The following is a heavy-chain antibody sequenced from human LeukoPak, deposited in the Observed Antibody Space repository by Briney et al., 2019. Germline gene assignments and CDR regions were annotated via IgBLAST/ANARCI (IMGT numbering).Heavy chain of an antibody. CDR1: GFIFRNYA. D-gene: IGHD3-9*01. CDR2: ITGSGDTT. CDR3: AKWGDYDILTGYYVSDF. V-gene: IGHV3-23*01. J-gene: IGHJ4*02. Sequence: GGSLRLSCAASGFIFRNYAMSWVRQAPGKGLEWVSAITGSGDTTYYADSVKGRFTISRDNSKNTLYVEINTLRAEDTAVYYCAKWGDYDILTGYYVSDFWGQGTLVTVSP.